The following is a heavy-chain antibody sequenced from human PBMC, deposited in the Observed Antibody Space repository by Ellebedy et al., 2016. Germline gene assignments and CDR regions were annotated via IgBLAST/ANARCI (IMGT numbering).Heavy chain of an antibody. J-gene: IGHJ4*02. CDR1: GFTFDDYA. CDR3: ARDDYYDSSGPGGY. Sequence: SLKISXAASGFTFDDYAMHWVRQAPGKGLEWVSGISWNSGSIGYADSVKGRFTISRDNSKNTLYLQMNSLRAEDTAVYYCARDDYYDSSGPGGYWGQGTLVTVSS. V-gene: IGHV3-9*01. D-gene: IGHD3-22*01. CDR2: ISWNSGSI.